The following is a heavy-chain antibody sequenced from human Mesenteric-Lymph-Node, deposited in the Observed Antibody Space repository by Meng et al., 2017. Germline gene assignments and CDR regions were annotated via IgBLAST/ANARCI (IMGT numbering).Heavy chain of an antibody. CDR1: GFTFSTFW. J-gene: IGHJ4*02. CDR2: IKQDGSEK. Sequence: GESLKIPCAASGFTFSTFWMSWVRQPPGKGLEWVGTIKQDGSEKSYVDSVKGRFTISRDNAKNSLYLQMNSLRAEDTAVYYCAKSYNSASWRGFFDYWGQGTLVTVSS. CDR3: AKSYNSASWRGFFDY. D-gene: IGHD2/OR15-2a*01. V-gene: IGHV3-7*01.